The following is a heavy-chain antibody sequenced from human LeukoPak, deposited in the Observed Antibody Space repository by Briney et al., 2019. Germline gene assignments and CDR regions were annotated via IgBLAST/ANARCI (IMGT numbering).Heavy chain of an antibody. V-gene: IGHV3-48*02. CDR1: GFTFSSYS. D-gene: IGHD3-10*01. CDR2: ITSRSTT. J-gene: IGHJ4*02. CDR3: ARRISGSYLDY. Sequence: GGSLRLSCAASGFTFSSYSMNWVRQAPGKGLEWISYITSRSTTYYADSVRGRFTISRDNAKNSLYLEMNGLRDDDTAVYYCARRISGSYLDYWGKGTLVTVSS.